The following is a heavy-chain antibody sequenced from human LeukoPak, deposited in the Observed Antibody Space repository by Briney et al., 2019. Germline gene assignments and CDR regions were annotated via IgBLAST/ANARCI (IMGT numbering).Heavy chain of an antibody. CDR1: GGSISSGSYY. CDR2: IYTSGST. CDR3: ARSYKNPYYYADWFDP. D-gene: IGHD3-10*01. J-gene: IGHJ5*02. V-gene: IGHV4-61*02. Sequence: SETLSLTCTVSGGSISSGSYYWSWIRQPAGKGLEWIGRIYTSGSTNYNPSLKSRVTISVDTSKNQFSLKLSSVTAADTAVYYCARSYKNPYYYADWFDPWGQGTLVTVSS.